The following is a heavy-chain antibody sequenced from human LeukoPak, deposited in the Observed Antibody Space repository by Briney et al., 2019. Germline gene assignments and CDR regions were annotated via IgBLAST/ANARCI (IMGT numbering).Heavy chain of an antibody. V-gene: IGHV4-39*01. CDR1: GFTFSSYGMH. CDR2: IYYSGST. D-gene: IGHD3-3*01. CDR3: AGPAGGAWSGTHWFDP. J-gene: IGHJ5*02. Sequence: LRLSCAASGFTFSSYGMHWVRQAPGKGLEWIGSIYYSGSTYYDPSLKSRVTISVDTSKNQFSLKLSSVTAADTAVYYCAGPAGGAWSGTHWFDPWGQGTLVTVSS.